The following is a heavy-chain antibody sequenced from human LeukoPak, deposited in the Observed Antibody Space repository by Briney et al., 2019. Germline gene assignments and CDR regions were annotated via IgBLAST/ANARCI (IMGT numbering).Heavy chain of an antibody. CDR1: GYTFTSYA. V-gene: IGHV1-3*01. CDR3: ARGLDYYDSSGYSRAGESHFAY. D-gene: IGHD3-22*01. Sequence: ASVKVSCKASGYTFTSYAMHWVRQAPGQRLEWMGWINAGNGNTKYSQKFQGRVTITRDTSASTAYMELSSLRSEDTAVYYCARGLDYYDSSGYSRAGESHFAYWGQGTLVTVSS. CDR2: INAGNGNT. J-gene: IGHJ4*02.